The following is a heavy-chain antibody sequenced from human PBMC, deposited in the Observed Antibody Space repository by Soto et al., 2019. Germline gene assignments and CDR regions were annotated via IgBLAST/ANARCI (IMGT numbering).Heavy chain of an antibody. Sequence: EVQLVESGGGLVQPGGSLRLSCAASGFTFSSYWRHWVRQAPGKGLVWVSRINSDGSSTSYADSVKGRFTISRDNAKNTLYLQMNSLRAEDTAVYYCARELRSCSGTDYYYGMDVWGPGTTVTVSS. V-gene: IGHV3-74*01. CDR1: GFTFSSYW. D-gene: IGHD2-15*01. CDR2: INSDGSST. CDR3: ARELRSCSGTDYYYGMDV. J-gene: IGHJ6*02.